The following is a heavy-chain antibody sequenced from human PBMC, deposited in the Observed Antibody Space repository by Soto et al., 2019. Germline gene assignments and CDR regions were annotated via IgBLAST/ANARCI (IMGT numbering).Heavy chain of an antibody. V-gene: IGHV1-18*03. CDR1: GYTFTTYG. Sequence: QVQLVQPGPEVKKPGASVKVSCKASGYTFTTYGFNWVRQAPGQGLEWMGWISAYNGHTKYSQIFQARVIMTTDTSTSSAYMDLRSRTSDYMAVYFFAIEEDVTRPGRYWGQGTMVTVSS. CDR2: ISAYNGHT. D-gene: IGHD2-21*02. J-gene: IGHJ4*02. CDR3: AIEEDVTRPGRY.